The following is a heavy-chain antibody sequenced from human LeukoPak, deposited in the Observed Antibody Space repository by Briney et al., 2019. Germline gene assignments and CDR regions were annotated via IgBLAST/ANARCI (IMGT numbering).Heavy chain of an antibody. CDR1: GFAFNTYW. D-gene: IGHD2-15*01. CDR2: INGDGSST. V-gene: IGHV3-74*01. J-gene: IGHJ6*02. Sequence: GGSLRLSCAASGFAFNTYWMHWVRQAPGTGLVWVSRINGDGSSTSYADFVKGRFTISRDNAKNSLYLQMNSLRAEDTAVYYCARDEPRKGSYCSGGSCYTKDYYYYYGMDVWGQGTTVTDSS. CDR3: ARDEPRKGSYCSGGSCYTKDYYYYYGMDV.